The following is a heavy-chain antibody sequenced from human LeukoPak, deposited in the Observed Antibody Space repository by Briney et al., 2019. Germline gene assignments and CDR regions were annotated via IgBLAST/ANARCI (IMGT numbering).Heavy chain of an antibody. J-gene: IGHJ4*02. CDR3: AKDGAQWPFDY. Sequence: PGGSLRLSCAASGFTFSSYGMHWVRQAPGKGLEWVAFIRYDGGNKYYADSVKGRFTISRDNSKNTLYLQMNSLRAEDTAVYYCAKDGAQWPFDYWGQGTLVTVSS. CDR2: IRYDGGNK. D-gene: IGHD6-19*01. CDR1: GFTFSSYG. V-gene: IGHV3-30*02.